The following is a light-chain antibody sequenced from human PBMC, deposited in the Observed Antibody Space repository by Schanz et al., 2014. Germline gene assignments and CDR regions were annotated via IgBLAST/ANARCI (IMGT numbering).Light chain of an antibody. CDR1: SSDIGVYDY. J-gene: IGLJ2*01. CDR3: CSYAGSYLVV. CDR2: DVT. V-gene: IGLV2-11*01. Sequence: QSALTQPRSVSGSPGQSVTISCTGTSSDIGVYDYVSWYQQQSGKAPQLMIYDVTKRPSGVPDRFSGSKSGNTASLTISGLQAEDEADYYCCSYAGSYLVVFGGGTKLTVL.